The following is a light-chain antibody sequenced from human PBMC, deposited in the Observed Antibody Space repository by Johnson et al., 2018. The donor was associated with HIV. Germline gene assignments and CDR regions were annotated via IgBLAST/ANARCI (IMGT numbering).Light chain of an antibody. CDR1: SSNIGNNY. Sequence: QSVLTQPPSVSAAPGQQVTISCSGSSSNIGNNYVSWYQQLPGPAPKLLIYHNYTLSSGIPDRFSGSQTAPTATLGCTGLQIGDEADYYCGTWDSRLNGYHFGPGTKVTVL. CDR2: HNY. J-gene: IGLJ1*01. CDR3: GTWDSRLNGYH. V-gene: IGLV1-51*01.